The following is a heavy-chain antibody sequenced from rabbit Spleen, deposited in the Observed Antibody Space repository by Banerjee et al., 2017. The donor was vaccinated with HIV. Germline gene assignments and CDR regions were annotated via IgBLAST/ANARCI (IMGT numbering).Heavy chain of an antibody. J-gene: IGHJ4*01. CDR2: IYTGSSGTT. CDR1: GFTLSSSYW. CDR3: AREVLYAAYAGFGDVTMYYFDL. V-gene: IGHV1S45*01. Sequence: QEQLEESGGDLVKPEGSLTLTCTASGFTLSSSYWMCWVRQAPGKGLEWIACIYTGSSGTTDYASWAKGRFTISKTSSTTVTLQMTSLTAADTATYFCAREVLYAAYAGFGDVTMYYFDLWGPGTLVTVS. D-gene: IGHD4-2*01.